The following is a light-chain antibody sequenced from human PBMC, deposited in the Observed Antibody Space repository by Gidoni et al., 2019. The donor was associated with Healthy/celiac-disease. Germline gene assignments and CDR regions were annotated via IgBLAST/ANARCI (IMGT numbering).Light chain of an antibody. CDR1: NIGSKS. CDR2: DDS. J-gene: IGLJ1*01. Sequence: SYVLPQPPSVSVAPGQTARITCGGNNIGSKSLHWYQENPGQAPVLVCYDDSARPSGIPERFSGSNSGNTATWPISRVEAGDEADYYCQVWDSSSDHHVFGTGTKVTVL. CDR3: QVWDSSSDHHV. V-gene: IGLV3-21*02.